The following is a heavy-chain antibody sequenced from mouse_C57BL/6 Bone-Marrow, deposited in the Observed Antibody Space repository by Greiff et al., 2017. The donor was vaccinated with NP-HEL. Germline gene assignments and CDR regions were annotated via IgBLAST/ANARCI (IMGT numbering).Heavy chain of an antibody. V-gene: IGHV1-9*01. CDR1: GYTFTGYW. Sequence: QVQLQQPGAELMKPGASVKLSCKATGYTFTGYWLEWVKQTPGHGLEWLGEILPGSGSTNYNEKFKGKATFTADTSSNTAYKQRSSLTTEDSAIYYCATDYGNSAYWGQGTLVTVSA. J-gene: IGHJ3*01. D-gene: IGHD2-1*01. CDR2: ILPGSGST. CDR3: ATDYGNSAY.